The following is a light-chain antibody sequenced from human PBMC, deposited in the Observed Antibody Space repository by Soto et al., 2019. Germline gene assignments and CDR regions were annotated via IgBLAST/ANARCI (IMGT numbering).Light chain of an antibody. V-gene: IGLV7-46*01. J-gene: IGLJ2*01. CDR2: DTN. CDR3: LLSYRGVGV. CDR1: TGAVTSDHY. Sequence: QAVVTQEPSLTVSLGGTVTLTCGSNTGAVTSDHYPYWFQQKPGQAPRTLIYDTNNEHSWTPARFSGSLLGGKAALTLSGAQPEDEADYYCLLSYRGVGVFGGGTKLTVL.